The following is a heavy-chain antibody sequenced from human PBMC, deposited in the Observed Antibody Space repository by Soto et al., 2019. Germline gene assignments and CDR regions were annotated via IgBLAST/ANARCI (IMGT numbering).Heavy chain of an antibody. CDR3: ARGYSSSWQNYYYYYMDV. V-gene: IGHV4-59*01. CDR2: IYYSGST. J-gene: IGHJ6*03. Sequence: SETLSLTCTVSGGSISSYYWSWIRQPPGKGLEWIGYIYYSGSTNYNPSLKSRVTISVDTSKNQFSLKLGSVTAADTAVYYCARGYSSSWQNYYYYYMDVWGKGTTVTVSS. CDR1: GGSISSYY. D-gene: IGHD6-13*01.